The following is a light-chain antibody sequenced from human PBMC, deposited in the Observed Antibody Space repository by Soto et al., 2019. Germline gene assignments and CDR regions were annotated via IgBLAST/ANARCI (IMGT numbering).Light chain of an antibody. Sequence: ETVVTQSPATLSLSPGERATLSCRASQRVSRSYLGWYQQKPGQAPRLLMYGASIRAAGVPDRFSGSGSGTEFTLTISRLEPEDFTVYYCHHYETFGQGTKVDIK. V-gene: IGKV3-20*01. J-gene: IGKJ1*01. CDR3: HHYET. CDR1: QRVSRSY. CDR2: GAS.